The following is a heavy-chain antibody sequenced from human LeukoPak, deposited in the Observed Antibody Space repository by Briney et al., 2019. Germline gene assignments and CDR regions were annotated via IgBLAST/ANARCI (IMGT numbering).Heavy chain of an antibody. CDR1: GFTASSNY. Sequence: PGGSLRLSCAASGFTASSNYMSWVRQAPGKGLEWVSVIYSGGSTYYADSVKGRFTISRDNPKNTLYLQMNSLRAEDTAVYYCASTQRGDYFDYWGQGTLVTVSS. D-gene: IGHD2-15*01. J-gene: IGHJ4*02. CDR3: ASTQRGDYFDY. V-gene: IGHV3-66*01. CDR2: IYSGGST.